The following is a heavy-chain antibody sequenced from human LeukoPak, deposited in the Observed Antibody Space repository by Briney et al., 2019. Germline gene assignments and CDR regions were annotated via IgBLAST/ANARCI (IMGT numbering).Heavy chain of an antibody. CDR3: AREQEYSSGWYDY. J-gene: IGHJ4*02. V-gene: IGHV1-46*01. CDR2: INTSGGAT. CDR1: GYTFTTYY. D-gene: IGHD6-19*01. Sequence: ASVKVSCRASGYTFTTYYMHWVRLAPGQGLEWMGIINTSGGATTYAQKFQGRVTMTTDTSTSTAYMELRSLRSDDTAVYYCAREQEYSSGWYDYWGQGTLVTVSS.